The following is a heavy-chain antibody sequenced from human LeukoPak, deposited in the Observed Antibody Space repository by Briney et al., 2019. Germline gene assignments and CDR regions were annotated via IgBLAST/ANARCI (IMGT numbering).Heavy chain of an antibody. Sequence: PSGTLSLTCTVSGYSISSGYYWGWIRQPPGKGLEWIGSIYHSGSTYYNPSLKSRVTISVDTSKNQFSLKLSSVTAADTAVYYCARVDTAMAYAFDIWGQGTMVTVSS. CDR2: IYHSGST. CDR1: GYSISSGYY. CDR3: ARVDTAMAYAFDI. J-gene: IGHJ3*02. V-gene: IGHV4-38-2*02. D-gene: IGHD5-18*01.